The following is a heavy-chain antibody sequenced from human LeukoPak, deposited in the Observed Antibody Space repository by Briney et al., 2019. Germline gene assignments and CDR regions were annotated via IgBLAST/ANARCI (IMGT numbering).Heavy chain of an antibody. CDR1: GGSMRTYY. V-gene: IGHV4-59*01. Sequence: PSETLSLTCTVSGGSMRTYYWSWIRQPPGKGLEWVGCIYYTGGTNYNPSLKSRITISVDTSKSQFSLRLSSVAAADTAVYYCGRGREVDDSSGWPHWWFDLWGRGTLVTVSS. J-gene: IGHJ2*01. CDR3: GRGREVDDSSGWPHWWFDL. CDR2: IYYTGGT. D-gene: IGHD3-22*01.